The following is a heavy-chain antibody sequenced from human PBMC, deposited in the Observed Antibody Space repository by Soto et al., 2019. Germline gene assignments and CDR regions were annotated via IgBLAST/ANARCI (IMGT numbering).Heavy chain of an antibody. Sequence: ASVKVSCKGSGYSFSTYAMHWVRQAPGQSLEWMGWINGGTGQTKFSQRFQDRIAITRDTSASTAYMELSSLRSEDTAVYYCARGKGMEENYYYYGLDIWGQGTTVTVSS. CDR2: INGGTGQT. V-gene: IGHV1-3*01. J-gene: IGHJ6*02. CDR1: GYSFSTYA. CDR3: ARGKGMEENYYYYGLDI. D-gene: IGHD1-1*01.